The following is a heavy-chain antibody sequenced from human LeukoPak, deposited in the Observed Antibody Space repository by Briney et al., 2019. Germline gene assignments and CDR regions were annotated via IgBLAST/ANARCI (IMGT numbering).Heavy chain of an antibody. CDR1: GYSISSGYY. J-gene: IGHJ4*02. CDR2: IYHSGST. D-gene: IGHD3-10*01. CDR3: ARALSYYYGSASYYPDY. V-gene: IGHV4-38-2*01. Sequence: SETLSLTCAVSGYSISSGYYWGWIRQPPGKGLEWIGRIYHSGSTYYNPSLKSRDTISVDTSKNQFSLKLSSVTAADTAVYYCARALSYYYGSASYYPDYWGQGTLVTVSS.